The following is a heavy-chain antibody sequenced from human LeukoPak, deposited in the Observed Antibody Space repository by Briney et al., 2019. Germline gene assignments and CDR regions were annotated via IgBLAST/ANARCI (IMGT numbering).Heavy chain of an antibody. Sequence: GGSLRLSCAASGFTFSNYWMTWVRQAPGKGLEWVTGINWNGGSTGYADSVKGRFTISRDNAKKSLHLLMNSLRAEDTALYYCARVGASSGYYFGYWGQGTLVTVSS. J-gene: IGHJ4*02. D-gene: IGHD3-22*01. CDR3: ARVGASSGYYFGY. CDR2: INWNGGST. V-gene: IGHV3-20*04. CDR1: GFTFSNYW.